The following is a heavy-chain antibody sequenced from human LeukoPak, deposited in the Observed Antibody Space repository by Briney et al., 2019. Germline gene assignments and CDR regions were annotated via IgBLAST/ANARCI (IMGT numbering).Heavy chain of an antibody. CDR3: ARSRLRDQLLWKTYYYYYMDV. J-gene: IGHJ6*03. V-gene: IGHV4-34*01. CDR2: INHSGST. CDR1: GGSFSGYY. D-gene: IGHD2-2*01. Sequence: PSETLSLTCAVYGGSFSGYYWSWIRQPPGKGLEWIGEINHSGSTNYNPSLKSRVTISVDTSKNQFSLKLSSVTAADTAVYYCARSRLRDQLLWKTYYYYYMDVWGKGTTVTVSS.